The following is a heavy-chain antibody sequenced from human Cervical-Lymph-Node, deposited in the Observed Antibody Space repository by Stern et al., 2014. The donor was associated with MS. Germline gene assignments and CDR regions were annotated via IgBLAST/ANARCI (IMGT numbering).Heavy chain of an antibody. D-gene: IGHD2-2*01. Sequence: MQLVQSGGGLVKPGGSLRLSCAASGFNFNFFGMNWVRQAPGKGLEWVSSISSSSSDTYYADSVKGRFTISRDNAKNSLYLHLDSLRAEDTAVYYCARKAGGYQLLRHYGLDAWGQGTTVTVSS. CDR1: GFNFNFFG. V-gene: IGHV3-21*06. CDR3: ARKAGGYQLLRHYGLDA. CDR2: ISSSSSDT. J-gene: IGHJ6*02.